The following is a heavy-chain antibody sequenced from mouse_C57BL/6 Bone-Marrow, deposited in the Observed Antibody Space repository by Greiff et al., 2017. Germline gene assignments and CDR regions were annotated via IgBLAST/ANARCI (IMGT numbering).Heavy chain of an antibody. CDR2: IDPSDSYT. CDR1: GYTFTSYW. D-gene: IGHD1-1*01. CDR3: ARSPFITTVPYFDY. Sequence: QVQLQQPGAELVKPGASVKLSCKASGYTFTSYWMQWVKQRPGQGLEWIGEIDPSDSYTNYNQKFKGKATLTVDTSSSTAYMQLSSLTSEDSAVYYCARSPFITTVPYFDYWGQGTTLTVSS. V-gene: IGHV1-50*01. J-gene: IGHJ2*01.